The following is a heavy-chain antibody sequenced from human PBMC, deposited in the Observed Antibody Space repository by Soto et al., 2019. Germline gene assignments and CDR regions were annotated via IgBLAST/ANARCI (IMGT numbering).Heavy chain of an antibody. J-gene: IGHJ4*02. D-gene: IGHD3-22*01. V-gene: IGHV3-30*18. CDR3: AKAHDDSSGSNVFDY. CDR2: ISYDGSNK. Sequence: GGSLRLSCAASGFTFSSYGMHWVRQAPGKGLEWVAVISYDGSNKYYADSVKGRFTISRDNSKNTLYLQMNSLRAEDTAVYYCAKAHDDSSGSNVFDYWGQGTLVTVSS. CDR1: GFTFSSYG.